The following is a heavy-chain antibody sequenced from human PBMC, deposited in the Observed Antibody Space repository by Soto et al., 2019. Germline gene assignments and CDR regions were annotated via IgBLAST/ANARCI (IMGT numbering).Heavy chain of an antibody. D-gene: IGHD2-15*01. V-gene: IGHV3-11*01. CDR2: ISSSGSTI. Sequence: PGGSLRLSCAASGFTFSDYYMSWIRQAPGKGLEWVSYISSSGSTIYYADSVKGRFTISRDNAKNSLYLQMNSLRAEDTAVYYCARDHVVVVAATRGRYYGMDVLRQGTTVTASS. J-gene: IGHJ6*02. CDR1: GFTFSDYY. CDR3: ARDHVVVVAATRGRYYGMDV.